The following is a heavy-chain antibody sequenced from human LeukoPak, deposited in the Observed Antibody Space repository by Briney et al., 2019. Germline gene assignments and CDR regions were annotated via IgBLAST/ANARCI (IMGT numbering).Heavy chain of an antibody. J-gene: IGHJ4*02. CDR3: VRDLWGAGGTHY. D-gene: IGHD6-13*01. CDR1: GGSICDYY. CDR2: LYYSRNT. V-gene: IGHV4-59*01. Sequence: SETLSLTCTVSGGSICDYYWSWIREPPGKGLEWIGYLYYSRNTNYSPSLKSRVTISADTSKNQVYLKLRSVTAADTAVYYCVRDLWGAGGTHYWGQGNQVIVSS.